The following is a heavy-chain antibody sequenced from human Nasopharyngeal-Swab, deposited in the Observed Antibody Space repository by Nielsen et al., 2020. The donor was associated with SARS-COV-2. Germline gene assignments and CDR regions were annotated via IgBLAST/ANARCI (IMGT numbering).Heavy chain of an antibody. CDR3: ARIRVNHHYFDY. CDR2: IDWDDDK. CDR1: GFSLSTSGMC. Sequence: SGPTLVQPTQTLTLTCTFSGFSLSTSGMCVSWIRQPPGKALEWLARIDWDDDKYYSTSLKTRLTISKDTSKNQAVLTMTNMDPVDTATYYCARIRVNHHYFDYWGQGTLVTVSS. V-gene: IGHV2-70*11. D-gene: IGHD1-14*01. J-gene: IGHJ4*02.